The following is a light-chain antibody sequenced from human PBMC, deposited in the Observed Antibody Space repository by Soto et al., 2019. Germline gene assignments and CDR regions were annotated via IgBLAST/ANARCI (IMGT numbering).Light chain of an antibody. V-gene: IGKV3-11*01. J-gene: IGKJ3*01. CDR1: QTVSSH. CDR3: QQRSNWPGFT. CDR2: DAS. Sequence: EIVLTQSPATLSLSPGERATLSCRASQTVSSHLAWYQQKPGQAPRLLIYDASTRATGIPARFSGSGSGTDFNLTISSLEPEDCAVYYCQQRSNWPGFTFGPGTKVDIK.